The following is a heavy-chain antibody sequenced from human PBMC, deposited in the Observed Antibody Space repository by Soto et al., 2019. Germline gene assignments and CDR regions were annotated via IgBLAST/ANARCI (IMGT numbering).Heavy chain of an antibody. CDR1: GRSISSGGYY. CDR3: ARGRRYCSSTSCYTNWFDP. Sequence: TLSLTSTVSGRSISSGGYYWSWIRKHPGKGLEWVGYIYYSGSTYYNPSLRRRVTISVDTSKNQFSLKLSSVTAADTAVYYCARGRRYCSSTSCYTNWFDPWGQGTLVTVS. CDR2: IYYSGST. J-gene: IGHJ5*02. D-gene: IGHD2-2*02. V-gene: IGHV4-31*03.